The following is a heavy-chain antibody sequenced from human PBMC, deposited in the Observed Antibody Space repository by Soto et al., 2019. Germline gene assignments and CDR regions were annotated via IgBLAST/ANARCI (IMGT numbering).Heavy chain of an antibody. CDR2: IYYSGKS. CDR1: GGSMTNYY. J-gene: IGHJ6*03. V-gene: IGHV4-59*08. Sequence: TLSLTCTVSGGSMTNYYWSWIRQPPGKGLEWIGYIYYSGKSNYIPSLKSRVTMSADTAKNRFSLKMSSVTAADTAVYYCARXGXXSLDVWGRGTTVTVSS. CDR3: ARXGXXSLDV.